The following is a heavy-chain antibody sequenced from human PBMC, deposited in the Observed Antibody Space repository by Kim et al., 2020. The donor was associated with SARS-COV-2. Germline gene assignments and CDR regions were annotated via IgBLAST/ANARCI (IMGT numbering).Heavy chain of an antibody. J-gene: IGHJ6*02. V-gene: IGHV3-11*04. CDR2: STI. CDR3: AAFGEDGMDV. D-gene: IGHD3-10*01. Sequence: STIDYEDAVKGRFTISRDKAKTSLYLQMNSVGAEDTAVYYCAAFGEDGMDVWGQGTTVTVSS.